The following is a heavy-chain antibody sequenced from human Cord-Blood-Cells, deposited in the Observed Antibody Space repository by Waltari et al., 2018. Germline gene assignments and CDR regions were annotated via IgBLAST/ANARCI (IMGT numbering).Heavy chain of an antibody. CDR1: GFTFSSYS. V-gene: IGHV3-48*02. Sequence: EVQLVESGGGLVQPGGSLRLSCAASGFTFSSYSMNWARPAPGKGLEWVSYISSSSSTIYYADSVKGRFTISRDNAKNSLYLQMNSLRDEDTAVYYCARVLTLSSAYYFDYWGQGTLVTVSS. J-gene: IGHJ4*02. CDR3: ARVLTLSSAYYFDY. D-gene: IGHD3-9*01. CDR2: ISSSSSTI.